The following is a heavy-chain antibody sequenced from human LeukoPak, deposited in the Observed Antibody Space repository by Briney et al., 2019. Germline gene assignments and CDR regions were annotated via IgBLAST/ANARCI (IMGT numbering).Heavy chain of an antibody. V-gene: IGHV1-46*01. CDR2: INPSDGGT. D-gene: IGHD1-20*01. Sequence: ASVKVSCKAAGYTFTDYYMHWVRQAPGQGLEWMGLINPSDGGTTHSKKFQGRVTMTRDTSTSTVYMELSSLRSEDTAVFYCARDANWNPPYYFDYWGQGTLVTVSS. CDR1: GYTFTDYY. CDR3: ARDANWNPPYYFDY. J-gene: IGHJ4*02.